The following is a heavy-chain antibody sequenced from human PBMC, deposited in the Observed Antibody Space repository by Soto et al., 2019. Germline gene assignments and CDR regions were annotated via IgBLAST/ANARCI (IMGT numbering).Heavy chain of an antibody. CDR3: AREVEDIVVVVAATRDYYYYMDV. V-gene: IGHV1-3*01. J-gene: IGHJ6*03. D-gene: IGHD2-15*01. CDR1: GYTFTSYA. Sequence: ASVKVSCKASGYTFTSYAMHWVRQAPGQRLEWMGWINAGNGNTKYSQKFQGRVTITTDTSTSTAYMELSSLRSEDTAVYYCAREVEDIVVVVAATRDYYYYMDVWGKGTTVTVSS. CDR2: INAGNGNT.